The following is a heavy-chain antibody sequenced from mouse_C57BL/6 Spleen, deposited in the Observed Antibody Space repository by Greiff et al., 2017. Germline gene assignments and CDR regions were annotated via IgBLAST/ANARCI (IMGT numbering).Heavy chain of an antibody. D-gene: IGHD2-5*01. CDR3: ATHYSNYEGYFDV. CDR2: INPSSGYT. V-gene: IGHV1-7*01. Sequence: QVQLQQSGAELAKPGASVKLSCKASGYTFTSYWMHWVKQRPGQGLEWIGYINPSSGYTKYNQKFKDKATLNADKSSSTAYMQLSSLTYEDSAVYYCATHYSNYEGYFDVWCTGTTVTVSS. CDR1: GYTFTSYW. J-gene: IGHJ1*03.